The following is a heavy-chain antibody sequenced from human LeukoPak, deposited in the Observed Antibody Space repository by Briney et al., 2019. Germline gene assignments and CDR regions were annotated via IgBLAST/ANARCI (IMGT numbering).Heavy chain of an antibody. V-gene: IGHV4-59*01. CDR1: GGSISSYY. CDR3: ARVRFLEWYREYYFDY. D-gene: IGHD3-3*01. Sequence: SETLSLTCTVSGGSISSYYWSWIRQPPGKGLEWIGYIYYSGSTNYNPSLKSRVTISVDTSKNQFSPKLTSVTAADTAVYYCARVRFLEWYREYYFDYWGQGTLVTVSS. J-gene: IGHJ4*02. CDR2: IYYSGST.